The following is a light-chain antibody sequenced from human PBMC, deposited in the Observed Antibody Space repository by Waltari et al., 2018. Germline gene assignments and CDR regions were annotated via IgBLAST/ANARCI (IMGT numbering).Light chain of an antibody. J-gene: IGLJ2*01. V-gene: IGLV2-23*02. CDR2: EVS. CDR1: SSDVGSYNL. CDR3: CSYAGSDTFVV. Sequence: QSALTQPASVSGSPGQSITISCTGTSSDVGSYNLVSWNQQHPGQAPQLVIYEVSNRPSGVSDRFSGSKSGNTASLTISGLQAEDEADYYCCSYAGSDTFVVLGGGTKLTVL.